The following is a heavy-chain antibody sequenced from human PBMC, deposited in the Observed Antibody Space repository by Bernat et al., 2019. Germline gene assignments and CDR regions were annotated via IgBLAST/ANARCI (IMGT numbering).Heavy chain of an antibody. CDR3: AKDWYSGYSDY. D-gene: IGHD1-26*01. CDR1: GFTLSSYV. V-gene: IGHV3-23*01. J-gene: IGHJ4*02. CDR2: ISGTGGST. Sequence: EVQLLESGGGLVQPGGSLRLSCAASGFTLSSYVMSWVGQARGKGLEWVSVISGTGGSTYYADSVKGRFTISRDNSKNTLYLPMNSLRAEDTAVYYCAKDWYSGYSDYWGQGTLVTVSS.